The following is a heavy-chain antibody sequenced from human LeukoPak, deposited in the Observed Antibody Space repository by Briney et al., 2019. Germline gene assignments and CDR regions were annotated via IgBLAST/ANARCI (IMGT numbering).Heavy chain of an antibody. D-gene: IGHD2-15*01. CDR3: ARVGCTGGSCLAYNYYAMDV. V-gene: IGHV3-33*01. J-gene: IGHJ6*02. CDR1: GFTFNTYG. CDR2: IWYDGSDK. Sequence: GGSLRLSCAASGFTFNTYGMNWVRQAPGKGLEWVAIIWYDGSDKYYAEPVKGRFTISRDNSKKTLYLQVNSLRAEDTAVYYCARVGCTGGSCLAYNYYAMDVWGQGTTVTVSS.